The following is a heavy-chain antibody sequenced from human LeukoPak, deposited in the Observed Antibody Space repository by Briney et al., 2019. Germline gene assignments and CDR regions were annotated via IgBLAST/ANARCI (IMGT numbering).Heavy chain of an antibody. V-gene: IGHV4-31*03. CDR1: GGSISSGGYY. CDR2: IYYSGST. Sequence: PSQTLSLTCTVSGGSISSGGYYWSWIRQHPGKGLEWIGYIYYSGSTYYNPSLKSRVTISVDTSKNQFSLKLSSVTAADTAVYYCARVLNASGSGYRSLNAFDIWGRGTMVTVSS. D-gene: IGHD3-22*01. J-gene: IGHJ3*02. CDR3: ARVLNASGSGYRSLNAFDI.